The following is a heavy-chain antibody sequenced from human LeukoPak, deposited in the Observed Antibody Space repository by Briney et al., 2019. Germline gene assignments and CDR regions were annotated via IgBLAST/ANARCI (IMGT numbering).Heavy chain of an antibody. CDR2: ISGSGGST. J-gene: IGHJ6*02. Sequence: GGSLRLSCAASGFTFSSYAMSWVRQAPGKGLEWVSAISGSGGSTYYADSVKGWFTISRDNSKNTLYLQMNSLRAEDTAVYYCARDMYYYDSSGYGLTYYYYGMDVWGQGTTVTVSS. V-gene: IGHV3-23*01. CDR1: GFTFSSYA. D-gene: IGHD3-22*01. CDR3: ARDMYYYDSSGYGLTYYYYGMDV.